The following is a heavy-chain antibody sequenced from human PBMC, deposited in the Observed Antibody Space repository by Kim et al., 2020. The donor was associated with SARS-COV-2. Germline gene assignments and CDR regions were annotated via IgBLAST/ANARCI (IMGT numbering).Heavy chain of an antibody. D-gene: IGHD1-20*01. CDR3: AKGYQGVDYYGMDV. V-gene: IGHV3-9*01. CDR2: ISWNSGSK. J-gene: IGHJ6*02. CDR1: GFIFDDYA. Sequence: GVSLRLSCAASGFIFDDYAMHWVRQVPGKGLEWVSGISWNSGSKCYADSVKGRFTISRSNAKNSLYLQMNSLRAEDTALYYCAKGYQGVDYYGMDVWGQG.